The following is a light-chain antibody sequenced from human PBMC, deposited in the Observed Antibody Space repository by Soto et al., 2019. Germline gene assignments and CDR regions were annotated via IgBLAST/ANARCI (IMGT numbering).Light chain of an antibody. J-gene: IGKJ1*01. CDR1: QSVSSSY. CDR3: QQYGRSLT. CDR2: DAS. Sequence: EIVLTQSPGTLSLSPGERATISCRASQSVSSSYLAWYQQKPGQAPRLLIYDASTRATGIPDRFSGSGSGTDFTLTISRLEPEDFAVYYCQQYGRSLTFGQGTKVDIK. V-gene: IGKV3-20*01.